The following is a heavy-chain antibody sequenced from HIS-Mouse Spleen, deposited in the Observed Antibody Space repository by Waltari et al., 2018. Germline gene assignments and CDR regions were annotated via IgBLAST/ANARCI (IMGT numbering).Heavy chain of an antibody. CDR2: ISYEGSNK. CDR3: EGVYGSGSYYFDY. Sequence: QVQLVESGGGVVQPGRSLRLSCAASGFTFSSYGMHWVRQAPGKGLGWVAVISYEGSNKNYADSVKGRFTISRDNSKNTLYLQMNSLRAEDTAVYYCEGVYGSGSYYFDYWGQGTLVTVSS. V-gene: IGHV3-30*03. J-gene: IGHJ4*02. D-gene: IGHD3-10*01. CDR1: GFTFSSYG.